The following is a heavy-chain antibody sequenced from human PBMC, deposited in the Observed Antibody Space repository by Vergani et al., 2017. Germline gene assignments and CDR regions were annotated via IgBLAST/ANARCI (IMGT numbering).Heavy chain of an antibody. D-gene: IGHD5-12*01. CDR1: GYTFTYRY. CDR3: ARDQLIVATHLDY. J-gene: IGHJ4*02. CDR2: ITPFNGNT. V-gene: IGHV1-45*02. Sequence: QMQLVQSGAEVKKTGSSVKVSCKASGYTFTYRYLHWVRQAPGQALEWMGWITPFNGNTNYAQKFQDRVTITRDRSMSTAYMELSSLRSEDTAMYYCARDQLIVATHLDYWGQGTLVTVSS.